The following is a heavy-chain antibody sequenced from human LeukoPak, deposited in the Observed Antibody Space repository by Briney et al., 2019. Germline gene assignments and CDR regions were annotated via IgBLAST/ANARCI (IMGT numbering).Heavy chain of an antibody. CDR3: VIVKQELVH. CDR1: GYTFTRYY. Sequence: AASVKVSCKASGYTFTRYYMYWVRQAPGQGLEWMGIINPSGGSTSYAQKFQGRVTMNEDTSTDTAYMELSSLRSEDTAVYYCVIVKQELVHWGQGTLVTVSS. D-gene: IGHD6-13*01. J-gene: IGHJ4*02. V-gene: IGHV1-46*01. CDR2: INPSGGST.